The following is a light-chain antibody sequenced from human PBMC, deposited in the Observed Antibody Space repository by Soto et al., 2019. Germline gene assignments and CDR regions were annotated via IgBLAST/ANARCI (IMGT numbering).Light chain of an antibody. V-gene: IGKV1-5*03. CDR1: QSISRG. Sequence: IQLTQSPSCLSSSVGDRVTITCRASQSISRGLAWYQQKPGKAPKLLIYKASTSQSGVSSSFSGSGSGTEFTLTISSLQPGDFATYYCQQYYNYPLTFGQGTKVDIK. CDR3: QQYYNYPLT. J-gene: IGKJ1*01. CDR2: KAS.